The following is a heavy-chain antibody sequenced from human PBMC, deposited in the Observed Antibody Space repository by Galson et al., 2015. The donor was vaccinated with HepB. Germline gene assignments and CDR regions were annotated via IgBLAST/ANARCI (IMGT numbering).Heavy chain of an antibody. Sequence: SLRLSCAASGFTFSDAWMSWVRQAPGKGPEWVGRIRNKANGEAVHYAAPVKGRFTISRDDSKSTLYLQLNSLKTEDTALYYCTTGFGDAESFWGQGTMVTVSS. V-gene: IGHV3-15*01. J-gene: IGHJ3*01. CDR3: TTGFGDAESF. D-gene: IGHD3-10*01. CDR1: GFTFSDAW. CDR2: IRNKANGEAV.